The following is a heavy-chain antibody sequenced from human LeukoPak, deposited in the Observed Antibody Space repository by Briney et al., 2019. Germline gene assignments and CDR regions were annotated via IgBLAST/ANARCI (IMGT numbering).Heavy chain of an antibody. V-gene: IGHV4-59*01. J-gene: IGHJ4*02. CDR2: IYYSGST. CDR1: GSSISSYY. CDR3: ARGSGEDGDYVY. D-gene: IGHD4-17*01. Sequence: SETLSLTCTVSGSSISSYYWSWIRQPPGKGLEWIGYIYYSGSTNYNPSLKSRVTISVDTSKNQFSLKLSSVTAADTAVYYCARGSGEDGDYVYWGQGTLVTVSS.